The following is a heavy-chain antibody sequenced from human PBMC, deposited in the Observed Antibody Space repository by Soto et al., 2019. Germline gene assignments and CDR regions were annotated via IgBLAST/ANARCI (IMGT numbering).Heavy chain of an antibody. CDR1: GYTFTSYA. CDR3: ARDPWTAAYDPFYFDY. V-gene: IGHV1-3*01. D-gene: IGHD5-12*01. Sequence: ASVKVSCKASGYTFTSYAMHWVRQAPGQRLEWMGWINAGNGITKYSQKFQGRVTITRDTSASTAYMELSSLRSEDTAVYYCARDPWTAAYDPFYFDYWGQGTVVTVSS. CDR2: INAGNGIT. J-gene: IGHJ4*02.